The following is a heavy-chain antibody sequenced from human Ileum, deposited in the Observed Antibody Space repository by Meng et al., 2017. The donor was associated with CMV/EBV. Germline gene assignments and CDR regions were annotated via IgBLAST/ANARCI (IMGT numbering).Heavy chain of an antibody. J-gene: IGHJ4*02. D-gene: IGHD3-10*02. CDR3: SKGGVVVRGGGDY. CDR2: ISGGGGYT. V-gene: IGHV3-23*01. Sequence: GESLKISCAASGFTFSNYAMNWVRQAPGKGLEWVSVISGGGGYTYYADSVEGRFSISRDNSKNSLYLQMNSLRAEDTAVYSCSKGGVVVRGGGDYWGQGTLVTVSS. CDR1: GFTFSNYA.